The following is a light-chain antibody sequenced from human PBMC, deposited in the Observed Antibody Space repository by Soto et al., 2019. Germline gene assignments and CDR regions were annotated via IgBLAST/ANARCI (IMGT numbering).Light chain of an antibody. CDR2: KAS. J-gene: IGKJ4*01. CDR3: QRYNSYPLT. V-gene: IGKV1-5*03. Sequence: DIQMTQSPSTLSASVGDRVTITCRASQSIDTWLAWYQQKPGKAPKLLIYKASTLESGVPSRFSGSGSGTEFTLSISNLQPDDYANYYCQRYNSYPLTVGGGTKVEIK. CDR1: QSIDTW.